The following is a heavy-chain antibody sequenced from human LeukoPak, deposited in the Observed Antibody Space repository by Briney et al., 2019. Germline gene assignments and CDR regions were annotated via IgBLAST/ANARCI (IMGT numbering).Heavy chain of an antibody. D-gene: IGHD5-12*01. CDR2: IDHSGRT. J-gene: IGHJ4*02. Sequence: SETLSLTCAVSGGSISNGNWWSWVRQPPGKGLEWIGEIDHSGRTNYNPSLKSRVTISLDKSKNQFSLNLSSVTAADTALYFCARSDGQPPRFDSSYDVFDYWGQGTLVTVSS. V-gene: IGHV4-4*02. CDR3: ARSDGQPPRFDSSYDVFDY. CDR1: GGSISNGNW.